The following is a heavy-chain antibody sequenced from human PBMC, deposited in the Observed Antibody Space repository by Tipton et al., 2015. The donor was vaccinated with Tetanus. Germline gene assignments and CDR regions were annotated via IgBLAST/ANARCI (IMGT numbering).Heavy chain of an antibody. V-gene: IGHV1-18*01. D-gene: IGHD1-7*01. CDR2: IRAHNGDT. Sequence: QSGPEVKMPGDSVKVSCKASFGSTFNSFIITWVRQAPGQGLEWMGWIRAHNGDTKYAQKFQGRVTLTTDTSTMTAYMEVRSLRSDDTAVYYCARDSYVTGTTSHFDFWGQGSLVNVSS. CDR3: ARDSYVTGTTSHFDF. CDR1: FGSTFNSFI. J-gene: IGHJ4*02.